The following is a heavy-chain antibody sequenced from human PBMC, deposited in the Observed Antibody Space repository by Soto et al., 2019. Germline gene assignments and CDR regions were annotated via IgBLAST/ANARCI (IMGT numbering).Heavy chain of an antibody. CDR3: AREVAAPLGWFDP. V-gene: IGHV4-4*07. Sequence: QVQLQESGPGLVKPSETLSLTCTVSGASISSCYWSWSRQPAGKGLEWIGRIHTSGYTNFNPSLRSRITMSVDTSRNQFSLKVTSMTAADTAVYYCAREVAAPLGWFDPWAQGTLVTVSS. J-gene: IGHJ5*02. CDR1: GASISSCY. D-gene: IGHD6-19*01. CDR2: IHTSGYT.